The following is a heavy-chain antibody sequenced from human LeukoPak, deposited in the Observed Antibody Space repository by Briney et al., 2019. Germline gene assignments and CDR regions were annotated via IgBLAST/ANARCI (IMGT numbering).Heavy chain of an antibody. CDR1: GGSISSCNYY. V-gene: IGHV4-39*01. Sequence: SETLSLTCTVSGGSISSCNYYWGWIRQPPGKGLEWIGSIYYSGTTYYSSSLKSRVIISVDTSKNQFSLKLSSVTATDTAVYYCARHEAQDFDYWGQGTLVTVSS. CDR3: ARHEAQDFDY. J-gene: IGHJ4*02. CDR2: IYYSGTT.